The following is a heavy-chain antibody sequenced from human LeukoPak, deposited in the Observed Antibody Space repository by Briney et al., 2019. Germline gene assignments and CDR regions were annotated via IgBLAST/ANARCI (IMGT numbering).Heavy chain of an antibody. Sequence: GGSLRLSCAASGFSLSDNHMYWIRQAPGKGLEWLSFISDGGLTKYADSVKGRFTISRDSAKNSLYLQMNSLTAEDTALYYCATSGIKDALDVWGQGTMVTVSS. V-gene: IGHV3-69-1*02. CDR1: GFSLSDNH. CDR3: ATSGIKDALDV. J-gene: IGHJ3*01. D-gene: IGHD1-26*01. CDR2: ISDGGLT.